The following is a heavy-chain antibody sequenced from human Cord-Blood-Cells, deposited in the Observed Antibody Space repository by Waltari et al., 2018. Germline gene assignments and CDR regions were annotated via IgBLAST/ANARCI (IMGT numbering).Heavy chain of an antibody. Sequence: EVQLVESGGGLVKPGGCLRLPCAASGFTFSSYSMNWVRQPPGKGLEWVSSISSSSSYIYYAESVKGRFTISRDNAKNSLYLQMNSLRAEDTAVYYCARGRRSGSYWYFDLWGRGTLVTVSS. J-gene: IGHJ2*01. V-gene: IGHV3-21*01. CDR1: GFTFSSYS. CDR2: ISSSSSYI. CDR3: ARGRRSGSYWYFDL. D-gene: IGHD1-26*01.